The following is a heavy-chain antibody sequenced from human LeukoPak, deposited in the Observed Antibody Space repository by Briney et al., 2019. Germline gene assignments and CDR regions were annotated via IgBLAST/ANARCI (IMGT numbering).Heavy chain of an antibody. CDR2: IYSSGNT. CDR3: ARPTRGYSYGVDY. CDR1: GGSISSSDYS. D-gene: IGHD5-18*01. V-gene: IGHV4-39*01. Sequence: SETLSLTCTVSGGSISSSDYSWGWIRQPPGTGLEWLGNIYSSGNTYYNTYLKSRLTISVDSSKSQFSLKLTSVTALDTAVYYCARPTRGYSYGVDYWGLGTLVTVSS. J-gene: IGHJ4*02.